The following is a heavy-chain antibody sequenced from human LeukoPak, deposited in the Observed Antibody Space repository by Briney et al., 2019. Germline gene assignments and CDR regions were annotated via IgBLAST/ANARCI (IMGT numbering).Heavy chain of an antibody. Sequence: GGSLRLSCAASGFTFSTYSMNWVRQAPGKGLEWVGRLKSKTDGGTTDYAAPVKGRFTISRDDSKNTLYLQMNSLQTEDTAVYYCSTSGSGRNPPYYWGQGTLVTVSS. CDR1: GFTFSTYS. CDR2: LKSKTDGGTT. CDR3: STSGSGRNPPYY. J-gene: IGHJ4*02. V-gene: IGHV3-15*01. D-gene: IGHD3-10*01.